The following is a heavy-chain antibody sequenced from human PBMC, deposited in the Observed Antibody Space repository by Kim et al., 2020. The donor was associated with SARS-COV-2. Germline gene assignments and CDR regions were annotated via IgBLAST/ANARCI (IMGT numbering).Heavy chain of an antibody. D-gene: IGHD5-12*01. J-gene: IGHJ4*02. CDR1: GGSISSYY. CDR2: IYYSGST. CDR3: ARDRWEDGYNLFDY. Sequence: SETLSLTCTVSGGSISSYYWSWIRQPPGKGLEWIGYIYYSGSTNYNPSLKSRVTISVDTSKNQFSLKLSSVTAADTAVYYCARDRWEDGYNLFDYWGQGTLVTVSS. V-gene: IGHV4-59*13.